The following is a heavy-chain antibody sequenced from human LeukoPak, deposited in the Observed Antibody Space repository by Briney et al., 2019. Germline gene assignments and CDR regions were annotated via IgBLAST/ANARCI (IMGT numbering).Heavy chain of an antibody. CDR1: GGTFSSYA. Sequence: ASVKVSCKASGGTFSSYAISWVRQAPGQGLEWMGRIIPIFGTANYAQEFQGRVTITTDESTSTAYMELSSLRSEDTAVYYCARYYYDSSGYLDYWGQGTLVTVSS. CDR2: IIPIFGTA. J-gene: IGHJ4*02. D-gene: IGHD3-22*01. V-gene: IGHV1-69*05. CDR3: ARYYYDSSGYLDY.